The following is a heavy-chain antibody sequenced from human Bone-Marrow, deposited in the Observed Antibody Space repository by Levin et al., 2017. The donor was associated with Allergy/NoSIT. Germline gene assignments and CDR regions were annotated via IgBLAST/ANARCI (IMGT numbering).Heavy chain of an antibody. CDR1: GFSLSTNEVG. D-gene: IGHD5-12*01. Sequence: ESGPTLVKSTQTLTLTCAFSGFSLSTNEVGVGWIRPPPGKALEWLALIHGDDEKRYSPSLRTRLTITKDTPKNQVVLTMTNVDPEDTARYYCTHRVKNYDVKTAYHHWYFDVWGRGALVTVSS. J-gene: IGHJ2*01. V-gene: IGHV2-5*02. CDR3: THRVKNYDVKTAYHHWYFDV. CDR2: IHGDDEK.